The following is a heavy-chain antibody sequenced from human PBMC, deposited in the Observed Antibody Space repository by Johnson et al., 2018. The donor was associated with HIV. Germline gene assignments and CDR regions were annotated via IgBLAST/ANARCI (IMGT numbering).Heavy chain of an antibody. CDR1: GFTFSSYG. J-gene: IGHJ3*02. Sequence: QVQLVESGGGVVQPGRSLRLSCAASGFTFSSYGMHWVRQGSGKGLEWVAVIRYDGSDKYYADSVKGRFTISRDNSKNTLYLQMNSLRAEDTAMYYCAKDQWSSSWTNDAFDICGQGTMVSVSS. D-gene: IGHD6-13*01. V-gene: IGHV3-33*06. CDR2: IRYDGSDK. CDR3: AKDQWSSSWTNDAFDI.